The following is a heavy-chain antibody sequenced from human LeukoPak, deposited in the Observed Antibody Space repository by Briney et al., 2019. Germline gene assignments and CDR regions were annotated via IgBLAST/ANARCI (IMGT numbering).Heavy chain of an antibody. J-gene: IGHJ4*02. CDR3: ASAALYYDFWSGYDY. CDR2: IYYSGST. D-gene: IGHD3-3*01. CDR1: GGSISSSSYS. V-gene: IGHV4-39*01. Sequence: PSETLSLTCTVSGGSISSSSYSWGWIRQPPGKGLEWTGSIYYSGSTYYNPSLKSRVTISVDTSKNQFSLKLSSVTAADTAVYYCASAALYYDFWSGYDYWGQGTLVTVSS.